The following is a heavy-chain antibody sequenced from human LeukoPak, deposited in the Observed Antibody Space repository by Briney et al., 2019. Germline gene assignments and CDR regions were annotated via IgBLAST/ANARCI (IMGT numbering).Heavy chain of an antibody. J-gene: IGHJ4*02. V-gene: IGHV3-23*01. Sequence: GGSLRLSCAASGFSFSSYAMSWVRQAPAKGLEWVSVISGGGGSTNNADSVKGRFTISRDNSQNTLYLQMDSLRAEDTAVYYCAKASELGRGYFDYWGQGTLVTVSS. CDR1: GFSFSSYA. D-gene: IGHD7-27*01. CDR2: ISGGGGST. CDR3: AKASELGRGYFDY.